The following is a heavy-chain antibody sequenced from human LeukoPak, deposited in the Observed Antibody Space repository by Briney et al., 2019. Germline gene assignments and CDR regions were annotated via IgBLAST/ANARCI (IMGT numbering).Heavy chain of an antibody. J-gene: IGHJ4*02. CDR2: INPNNAGT. V-gene: IGHV1-2*02. D-gene: IGHD2-21*01. CDR1: GYTFTGYY. CDR3: ARDSPRIPFDY. Sequence: ASVKVSCKASGYTFTGYYMYWVRQAPGQGLEWMGWINPNNAGTNYAQKFQGRVIMTRDTSISTAYMELTRLGSDDTAMYYCARDSPRIPFDYWGQGTLVTVSS.